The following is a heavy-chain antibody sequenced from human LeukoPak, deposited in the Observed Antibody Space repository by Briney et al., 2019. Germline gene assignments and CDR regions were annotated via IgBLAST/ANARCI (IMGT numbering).Heavy chain of an antibody. V-gene: IGHV4-38-2*02. Sequence: SETLSLTCTVSGYSISSNFYWGWIRQSPAKGLEWIGSIYHSGSTYYNPSLKNRITISVDTSTNQFSLKLSSVTASDTAMYYCARDVHIYGNAFGVWGQGTMVTVSS. CDR1: GYSISSNFY. J-gene: IGHJ3*01. D-gene: IGHD1-1*01. CDR2: IYHSGST. CDR3: ARDVHIYGNAFGV.